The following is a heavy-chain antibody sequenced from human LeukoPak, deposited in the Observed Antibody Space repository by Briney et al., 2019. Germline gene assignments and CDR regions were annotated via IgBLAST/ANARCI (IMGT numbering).Heavy chain of an antibody. CDR2: ISAYNGNT. Sequence: ASVKVSCKASGGTFSSYAISWVRQAPGQGLEWMGWISAYNGNTNYAQKLQGRVTMTTDTSTSTAYMELRSLRSDDTAVYYCARDRFGAYYYDSSGYYGLGYWGQGTLVTVSS. CDR3: ARDRFGAYYYDSSGYYGLGY. V-gene: IGHV1-18*01. D-gene: IGHD3-22*01. CDR1: GGTFSSYA. J-gene: IGHJ4*02.